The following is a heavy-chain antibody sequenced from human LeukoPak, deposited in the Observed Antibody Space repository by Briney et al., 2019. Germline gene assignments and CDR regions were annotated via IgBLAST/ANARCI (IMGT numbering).Heavy chain of an antibody. V-gene: IGHV1-69*05. Sequence: VASVKVSCKASGGTFSSYAISWVRQAPGQGLECMGGIIPIFGTANYAQKFQGRVTITTDESTSTAYMELSSLRSEDTAGYYCARTIMGIIVSRYYFDYWGEGSLVTVSS. D-gene: IGHD3-16*01. CDR2: IIPIFGTA. CDR1: GGTFSSYA. J-gene: IGHJ4*02. CDR3: ARTIMGIIVSRYYFDY.